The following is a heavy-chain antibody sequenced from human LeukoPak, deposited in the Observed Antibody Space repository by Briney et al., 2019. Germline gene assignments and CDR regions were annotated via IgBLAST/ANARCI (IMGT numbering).Heavy chain of an antibody. D-gene: IGHD3-22*01. CDR3: ARGPYYYDNSGYNY. J-gene: IGHJ4*02. Sequence: MIPNNCNTRYAQKFQCRVTMTSNTSINTAYMELSSLRSEDTAVYYCARGPYYYDNSGYNYWGQGILVTVSS. V-gene: IGHV1-8*01. CDR2: MIPNNCNT.